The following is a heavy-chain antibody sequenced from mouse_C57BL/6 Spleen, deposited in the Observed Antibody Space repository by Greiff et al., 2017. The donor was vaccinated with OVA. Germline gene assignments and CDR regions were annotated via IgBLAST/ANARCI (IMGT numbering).Heavy chain of an antibody. CDR1: GYTFTDYN. V-gene: IGHV1-22*01. Sequence: VQLQQSGPELVKPGASVKMSCKASGYTFTDYNMHWVKQSHGKSLEWIGYINPNNGGTSYNQKFKGKATLTVNKSSSTAYMELRSLTSEDSAVYYCARWGYYGSSNAMDYWGQGTSVTVSS. CDR2: INPNNGGT. J-gene: IGHJ4*01. CDR3: ARWGYYGSSNAMDY. D-gene: IGHD1-1*01.